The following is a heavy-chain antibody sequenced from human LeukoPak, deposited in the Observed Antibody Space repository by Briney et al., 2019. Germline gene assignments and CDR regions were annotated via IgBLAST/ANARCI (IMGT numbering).Heavy chain of an antibody. CDR1: GFTVSSNY. CDR2: ISYDGSNK. Sequence: GGSLRLSCAASGFTVSSNYMSWVRQAPGKGLEWVAVISYDGSNKYYADSVKGRFTISRDNSKNTLYLQMNSLRSEDTAVYYCARDDRGPYYDSSGSPPSFDYWGQGTLVTVSS. CDR3: ARDDRGPYYDSSGSPPSFDY. V-gene: IGHV3-30*03. D-gene: IGHD3-22*01. J-gene: IGHJ4*02.